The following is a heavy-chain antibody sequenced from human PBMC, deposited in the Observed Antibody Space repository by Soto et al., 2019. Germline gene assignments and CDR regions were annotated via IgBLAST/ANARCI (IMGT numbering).Heavy chain of an antibody. V-gene: IGHV3-48*03. CDR1: GFTFSNYE. CDR2: IRHSAHI. Sequence: PGGSLRLSCVGSGFTFSNYEINWVRPAPGKGLEWISYIRHSAHIYYADAVKGRFPIYRDNAKNSVYLQMNSLRVEDTAVYYCAKERGPEVSATIGGDVWGQGILVTVSS. CDR3: AKERGPEVSATIGGDV. J-gene: IGHJ3*01. D-gene: IGHD3-16*01.